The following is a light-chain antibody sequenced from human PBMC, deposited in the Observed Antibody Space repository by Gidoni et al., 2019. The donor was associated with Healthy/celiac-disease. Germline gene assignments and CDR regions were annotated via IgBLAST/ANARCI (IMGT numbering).Light chain of an antibody. CDR1: QSVSSY. J-gene: IGKJ2*01. CDR2: DAP. V-gene: IGKV3-11*01. Sequence: EIVLTQSPATLSLSPGERATLSFRASQSVSSYLAWYQQKPGQAPRLLIYDAPNRATGIPARFSGSGSGTDFTLTISSLEPEDFAVYYCQQRSNWPPYTFGQGTKLEIK. CDR3: QQRSNWPPYT.